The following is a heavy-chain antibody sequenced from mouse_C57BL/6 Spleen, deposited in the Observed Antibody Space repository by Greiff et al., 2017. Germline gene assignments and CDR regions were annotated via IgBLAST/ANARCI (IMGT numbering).Heavy chain of an antibody. J-gene: IGHJ3*01. CDR2: ISYDGSN. V-gene: IGHV3-6*01. CDR3: ARDYGNWFAY. Sequence: VQLKQSGPGLVKPSQSLSLTCSVTGYSITSGYYWNWIRQFPGNKLEWMGYISYDGSNNYNPSLKNRISITRDTSKNQFFLKLNSVTTEDTATYYCARDYGNWFAYWGQGTLVTVSA. CDR1: GYSITSGYY. D-gene: IGHD2-1*01.